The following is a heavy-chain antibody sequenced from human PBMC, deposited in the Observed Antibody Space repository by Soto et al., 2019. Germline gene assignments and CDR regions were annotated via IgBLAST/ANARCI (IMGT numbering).Heavy chain of an antibody. CDR2: ISHDGINK. D-gene: IGHD5-12*01. CDR3: AKDRGYEILDS. CDR1: GFTLTNYG. J-gene: IGHJ4*02. V-gene: IGHV3-30*18. Sequence: SLRLSCAASGFTLTNYGLHWARQAPGKGLEWVAVISHDGINKYYEDSVKGRFTISRDTSKNTLYLQMNSLRPEDTAVYFCAKDRGYEILDSWGQGTQVTVSS.